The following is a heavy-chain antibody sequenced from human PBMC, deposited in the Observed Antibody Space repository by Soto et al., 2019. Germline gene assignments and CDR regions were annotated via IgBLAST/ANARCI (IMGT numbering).Heavy chain of an antibody. Sequence: EVQLVESGGGLVQPGGSLRLSCAASGFSFNTYAMNWDRQAPGKGLEWVLYISSSGSTIYYADSVKGRFTVSRNNGKNSLYLQMNSLRAEDTAVYYCAYGGSCDYWGQGTQVTVSS. CDR2: ISSSGSTI. V-gene: IGHV3-48*03. J-gene: IGHJ4*02. D-gene: IGHD1-26*01. CDR3: AYGGSCDY. CDR1: GFSFNTYA.